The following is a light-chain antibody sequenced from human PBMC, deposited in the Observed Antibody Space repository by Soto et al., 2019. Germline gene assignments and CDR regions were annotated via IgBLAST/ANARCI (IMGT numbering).Light chain of an antibody. CDR2: GAS. J-gene: IGKJ1*01. V-gene: IGKV3-20*01. CDR3: QQYNNWPRT. Sequence: EIVLTPSPGTLSLSPGERATLSCGASQSVSSSYLAWYQQKPGQAPRLLIYGASSRATGIPDRFTGSGSGTDFTLTISSLQSEDFVVYYCQQYNNWPRTVGQGTKGDIK. CDR1: QSVSSSY.